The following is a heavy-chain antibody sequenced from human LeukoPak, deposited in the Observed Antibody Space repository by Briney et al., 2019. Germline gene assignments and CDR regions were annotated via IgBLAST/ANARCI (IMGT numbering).Heavy chain of an antibody. CDR3: TRGIKLSTSYYFDN. CDR2: IKLDGSEK. D-gene: IGHD3-10*01. J-gene: IGHJ4*02. CDR1: GFTFRSFW. Sequence: GGSLRLSCAASGFTFRSFWMSWVRQAPGKGLEWVANIKLDGSEKFYVDSVKGRFTISRDNAKNSLYLQMKSLRVEDTAVYYCTRGIKLSTSYYFDNWGQGTLVTVSS. V-gene: IGHV3-7*01.